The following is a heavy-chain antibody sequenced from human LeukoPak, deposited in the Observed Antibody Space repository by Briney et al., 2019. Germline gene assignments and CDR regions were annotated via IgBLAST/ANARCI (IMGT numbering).Heavy chain of an antibody. D-gene: IGHD3-10*01. CDR2: ISSSTSTI. J-gene: IGHJ4*02. Sequence: GGSLRLSCAASGFTFSSYNMNWVRQAPGKGLEWVSYISSSTSTIYYADSVKGRFTISRDNAKNSLYLQMNSLRAEDTAVYYCASSIGGSQDYWGQGTLVTVSS. V-gene: IGHV3-48*01. CDR1: GFTFSSYN. CDR3: ASSIGGSQDY.